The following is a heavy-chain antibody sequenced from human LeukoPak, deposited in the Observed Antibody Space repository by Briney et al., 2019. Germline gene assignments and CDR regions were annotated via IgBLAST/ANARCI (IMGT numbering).Heavy chain of an antibody. CDR1: GYTFTSYY. CDR3: ARGGIGPDAFDI. D-gene: IGHD2-21*01. V-gene: IGHV1-46*01. CDR2: INPSGGST. Sequence: GASVKVACKASGYTFTSYYMHWVRQAPGQGLEWMGIINPSGGSTSYAQKFQGRVTMTRDTSTSTVYMELSSLRSEDTAVYYCARGGIGPDAFDIWGQGTMVTASS. J-gene: IGHJ3*02.